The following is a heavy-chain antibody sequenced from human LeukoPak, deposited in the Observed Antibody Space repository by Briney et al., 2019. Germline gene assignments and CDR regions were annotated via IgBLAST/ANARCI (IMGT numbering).Heavy chain of an antibody. J-gene: IGHJ6*03. CDR2: IRYDGSNK. CDR1: GFTFSSYG. CDR3: ARELSYDFWSGYSYYYYYYMDV. D-gene: IGHD3-3*01. V-gene: IGHV3-30*02. Sequence: GGSLRLSCAASGFTFSSYGMHWVRQAPGKGLEWVAFIRYDGSNKYYADSVKGRFTISRDNSKNTLYLQMNSLRAEDTAVYYCARELSYDFWSGYSYYYYYYMDVWGKGTTVTVSS.